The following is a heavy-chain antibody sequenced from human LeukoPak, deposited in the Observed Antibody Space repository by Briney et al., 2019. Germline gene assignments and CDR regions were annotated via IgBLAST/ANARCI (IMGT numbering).Heavy chain of an antibody. V-gene: IGHV1-2*02. J-gene: IGHJ4*02. CDR3: ARDRVHCSGGSCYLTLNFDY. Sequence: SVPVSCKASGYTFIGYYMHWVRQAPGQGLEWMGWINPNSGGTNYAQKFQGRVTMTRDTSISTAYMELSRLRSDDTAVYYCARDRVHCSGGSCYLTLNFDYWGQGTLVTVSS. CDR2: INPNSGGT. D-gene: IGHD2-15*01. CDR1: GYTFIGYY.